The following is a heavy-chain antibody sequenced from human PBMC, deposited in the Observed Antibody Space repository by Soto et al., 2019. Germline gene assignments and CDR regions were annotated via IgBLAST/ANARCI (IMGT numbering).Heavy chain of an antibody. CDR3: ARGCSGFNYFDY. CDR1: GGTFSSYA. D-gene: IGHD5-12*01. Sequence: SVKVSCKASGGTFSSYAISWVRQAPGQGLEWMGGIIPIFGTANYAQKFQGRVTITADKSTSTAYMELSSLRSEDTAVYYCARGCSGFNYFDYWGQGTLVTVSS. CDR2: IIPIFGTA. J-gene: IGHJ4*02. V-gene: IGHV1-69*06.